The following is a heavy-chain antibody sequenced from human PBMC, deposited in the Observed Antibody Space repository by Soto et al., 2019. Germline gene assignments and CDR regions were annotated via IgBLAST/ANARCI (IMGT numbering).Heavy chain of an antibody. Sequence: GLRRLSCAASGFPFSSHWMTWVRQAPGKGLELVAYIKQDGSEKYYVDPVMGRFTMSRDNTQSPLSVKMNTLRVEDSAVYYCARITSPGYFDSWGQGTLVTVS. CDR2: IKQDGSEK. V-gene: IGHV3-7*05. CDR1: GFPFSSHW. CDR3: ARITSPGYFDS. J-gene: IGHJ4*02.